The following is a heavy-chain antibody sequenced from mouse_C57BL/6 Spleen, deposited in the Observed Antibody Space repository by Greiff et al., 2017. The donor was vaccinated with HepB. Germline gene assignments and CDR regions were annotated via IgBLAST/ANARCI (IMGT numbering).Heavy chain of an antibody. D-gene: IGHD1-1*01. CDR3: TRKDFLNTVVATDWYFDV. V-gene: IGHV1-15*01. CDR1: GYTFTDYE. CDR2: IDPETGGT. J-gene: IGHJ1*03. Sequence: QVQLQQSGAELVRPGASVTLSCKASGYTFTDYEMHWVKQTPVHGLEWIGAIDPETGGTAYNQKFKGKAILTADKSSSTAYMELRSLTSEDSAVYYCTRKDFLNTVVATDWYFDVWGTGTTVTVSS.